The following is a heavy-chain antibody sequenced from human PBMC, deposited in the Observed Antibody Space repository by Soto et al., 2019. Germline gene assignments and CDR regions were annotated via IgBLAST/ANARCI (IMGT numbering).Heavy chain of an antibody. CDR2: ISANSGDT. D-gene: IGHD3-10*01. Sequence: QVQLVQSGAEVKKPGASVKVSCKASGYSFTSHGISWVRQAPGQGLEWMGWISANSGDTNYAQKLQGRVTVTTDTSTSTACLELRGLRSEDTAVYYCARLVRGANIDYYHYIDVWGKGTTVTGSS. CDR1: GYSFTSHG. V-gene: IGHV1-18*01. CDR3: ARLVRGANIDYYHYIDV. J-gene: IGHJ6*03.